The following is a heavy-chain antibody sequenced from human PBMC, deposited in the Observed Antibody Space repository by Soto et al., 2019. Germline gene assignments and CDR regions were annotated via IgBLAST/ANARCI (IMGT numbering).Heavy chain of an antibody. J-gene: IGHJ4*02. CDR3: AKATRGGAATLIRDY. CDR2: ISGSGGST. Sequence: GGSLRLSWAAAGCTFSIYARSWVRQAPGKGLEWVSAISGSGGSTYYADSVKGRFTISRDNSKNTLYLQMNSLRADDTAVYYCAKATRGGAATLIRDYWGQGTLVTVSS. D-gene: IGHD6-13*01. V-gene: IGHV3-23*01. CDR1: GCTFSIYA.